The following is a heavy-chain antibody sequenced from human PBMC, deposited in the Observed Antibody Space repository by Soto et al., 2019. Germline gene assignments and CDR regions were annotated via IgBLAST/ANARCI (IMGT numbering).Heavy chain of an antibody. Sequence: SVKLSCKASGGTFSSYAISWVRQAPGQGLEWMGGIIPIFGTANYAQKFQGRVTITADESTSTAYMELSSLRSEDTAVYYCARAPTHYDFWSGYLTIDYWGQGTLVTVSS. CDR1: GGTFSSYA. V-gene: IGHV1-69*13. J-gene: IGHJ4*02. CDR3: ARAPTHYDFWSGYLTIDY. CDR2: IIPIFGTA. D-gene: IGHD3-3*01.